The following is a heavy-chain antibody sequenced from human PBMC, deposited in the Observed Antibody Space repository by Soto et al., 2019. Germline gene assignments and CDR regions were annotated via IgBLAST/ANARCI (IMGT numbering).Heavy chain of an antibody. J-gene: IGHJ3*02. V-gene: IGHV3-74*03. CDR3: ARDDVVFRTGTFDM. Sequence: PGGSLRLSCAASGFSLSNYWMHWVRQEPEKGLVWVSHINNDGSDTTYADSVKGRFTIARDNAKNTLYLQMDNLRAEDTAVYFCARDDVVFRTGTFDMWGQGTVVTVSS. CDR1: GFSLSNYW. D-gene: IGHD3-9*01. CDR2: INNDGSDT.